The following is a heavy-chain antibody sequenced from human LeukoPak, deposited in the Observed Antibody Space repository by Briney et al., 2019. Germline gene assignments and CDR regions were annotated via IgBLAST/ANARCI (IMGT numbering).Heavy chain of an antibody. Sequence: GASVKVSCKASGGTFSSYAISWVRQAPGQGLEWMGGIIPIFGTANYAQKFQGRVTITADKSTSTAYMELSSLRSEDTAVYYCASFPIRDGYKEYYFDYWGQGTLVTVSS. J-gene: IGHJ4*02. V-gene: IGHV1-69*06. CDR2: IIPIFGTA. D-gene: IGHD5-24*01. CDR3: ASFPIRDGYKEYYFDY. CDR1: GGTFSSYA.